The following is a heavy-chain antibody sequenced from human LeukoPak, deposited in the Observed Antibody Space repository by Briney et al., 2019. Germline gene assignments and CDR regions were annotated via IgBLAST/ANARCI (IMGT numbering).Heavy chain of an antibody. D-gene: IGHD3-3*01. CDR3: AKTSRRDSTYDSPFDY. V-gene: IGHV3-23*01. J-gene: IGHJ4*02. CDR2: VRGSGTAT. CDR1: GFTFSTYA. Sequence: GSLRLSCAASGFTFSTYAMTWFRQAPGKGLEWVSAVRGSGTATYYADSVKGRFTISRDNSDNTLYLQMNSLRAEDTAIYYCAKTSRRDSTYDSPFDYWGQGTLVTVSS.